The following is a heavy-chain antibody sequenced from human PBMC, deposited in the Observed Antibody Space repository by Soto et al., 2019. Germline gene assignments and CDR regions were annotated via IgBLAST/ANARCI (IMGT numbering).Heavy chain of an antibody. J-gene: IGHJ6*02. CDR1: GGSFSVYY. V-gene: IGHV4-34*01. D-gene: IGHD2-2*01. CDR2: INHSGSA. Sequence: SETLSLILPVYGGSFSVYYWTWLRQLPGKGLEWIGDINHSGSANYNSSLKSRVTISVDTSKNQLSLNLRSVTAADTAVYYCAREEVPQWFTRGYYGMDVWGQGTKVT. CDR3: AREEVPQWFTRGYYGMDV.